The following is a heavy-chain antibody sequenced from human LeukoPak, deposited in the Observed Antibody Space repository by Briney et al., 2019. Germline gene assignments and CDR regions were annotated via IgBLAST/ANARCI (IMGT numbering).Heavy chain of an antibody. CDR1: GFTFSSYG. CDR3: ARDEVTTPRD. V-gene: IGHV3-33*01. Sequence: GGSLRLSCAASGFTFSSYGTHWVRQAPGKGLEWVAVMWYDGSNKYYADSVKGRFTISRNNSKNTLYLQMHSLRAEDTAVYYCARDEVTTPRDWGQGTLVTVSS. J-gene: IGHJ4*02. D-gene: IGHD4-17*01. CDR2: MWYDGSNK.